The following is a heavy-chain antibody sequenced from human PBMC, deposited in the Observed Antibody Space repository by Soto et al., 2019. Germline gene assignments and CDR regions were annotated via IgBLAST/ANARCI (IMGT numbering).Heavy chain of an antibody. CDR3: ARDSAKVGGSYGY. CDR1: GVTFSSYA. CDR2: IIPIFGTA. V-gene: IGHV1-69*13. D-gene: IGHD1-26*01. Sequence: SVKVSCNASGVTFSSYAISWVRQAPGQGLEWMGGIIPIFGTANYAQKFQGRVTITADESTSTAYMELSSLRSEDTAVYYCARDSAKVGGSYGYWGQGTLVTVSS. J-gene: IGHJ4*02.